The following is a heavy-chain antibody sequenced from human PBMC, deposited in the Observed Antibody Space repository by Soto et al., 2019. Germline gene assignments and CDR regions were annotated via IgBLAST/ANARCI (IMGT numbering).Heavy chain of an antibody. V-gene: IGHV3-30-3*01. CDR3: ARATSGWYKDAFDI. Sequence: QVQLVESGGGEVQPGRSLRLSCAASGFTFRSYAMHWVRQAPGKGLEWVAVISYDGSNKYYADSVKGRFTISRDNYKNTLYLQMNSLRPENTAVYYCARATSGWYKDAFDIWGQGTMVTVSS. CDR2: ISYDGSNK. D-gene: IGHD6-19*01. J-gene: IGHJ3*02. CDR1: GFTFRSYA.